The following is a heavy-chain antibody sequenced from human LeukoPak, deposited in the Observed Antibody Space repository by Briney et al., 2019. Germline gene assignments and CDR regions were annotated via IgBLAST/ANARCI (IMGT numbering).Heavy chain of an antibody. D-gene: IGHD6-19*01. J-gene: IGHJ4*02. V-gene: IGHV3-21*04. CDR1: GFTFSAYS. CDR2: ISSSGSYI. Sequence: GGSLRLSCAASGFTFSAYSMNWVRQPPGKGLEWVSYISSSGSYIYYADSVKGRFTISRDNAKNSLYLQLDSLRAEDTAVYYCAKTTTGYSSGRFPGWPVDYWGQGTLVTVSS. CDR3: AKTTTGYSSGRFPGWPVDY.